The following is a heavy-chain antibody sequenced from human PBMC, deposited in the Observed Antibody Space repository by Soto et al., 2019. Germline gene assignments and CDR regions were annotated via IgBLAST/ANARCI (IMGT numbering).Heavy chain of an antibody. D-gene: IGHD1-7*01. Sequence: SETLSLTCSVSGGSITSPNYFWGWVRRAPGRGPEWIGYIFYSGRTDYRPSLQSRVTISVDTSKNQFSLKLSSVTAADTAVYYCARDRRVTGTTSWFDPWGQGTLVTVSS. CDR3: ARDRRVTGTTSWFDP. CDR2: IFYSGRT. J-gene: IGHJ5*02. CDR1: GGSITSPNYF. V-gene: IGHV4-39*07.